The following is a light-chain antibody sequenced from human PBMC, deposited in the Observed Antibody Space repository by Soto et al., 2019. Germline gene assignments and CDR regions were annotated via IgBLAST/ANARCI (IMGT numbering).Light chain of an antibody. Sequence: QPALTQSSSASASLGSSVKLTCTLSSGHSSYIIAWHQQQPGKAPRYLMKLEGSGSYNKGSGVPDRFSGSSSGADRYLTISNLQFEDEADYYCETWDSNTHTVFGGGTKVTVL. J-gene: IGLJ3*02. CDR1: SGHSSYI. V-gene: IGLV4-60*02. CDR2: LEGSGSY. CDR3: ETWDSNTHTV.